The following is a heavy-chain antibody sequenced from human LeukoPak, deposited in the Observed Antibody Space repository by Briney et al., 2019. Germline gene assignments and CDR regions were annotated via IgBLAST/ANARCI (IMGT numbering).Heavy chain of an antibody. J-gene: IGHJ3*02. CDR1: GGSISSYY. V-gene: IGHV4-4*07. D-gene: IGHD3-22*01. CDR3: ARNYDSSGYYYGRAFDI. CDR2: IYTSGST. Sequence: PSETLSLTCIVSGGSISSYYWSWIRQPAGKGLEWIGRIYTSGSTNYNPSLKSRVTMSVDTSKNQFSLKLSSVTAADTAVYYCARNYDSSGYYYGRAFDIWGQGTMVTVSS.